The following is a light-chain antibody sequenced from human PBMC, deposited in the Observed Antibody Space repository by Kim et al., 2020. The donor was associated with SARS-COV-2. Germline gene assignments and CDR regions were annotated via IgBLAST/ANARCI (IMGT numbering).Light chain of an antibody. CDR1: KVGDKY. CDR3: QAWDSSTYV. V-gene: IGLV3-1*01. J-gene: IGLJ1*01. Sequence: VSHGQTASITCSGDKVGDKYACWYQQKPGPSPVLVIYQDSKRPSGIPERFSGSNSGNTATLTISGTQAMDEADYYCQAWDSSTYVFGTGTKVTVL. CDR2: QDS.